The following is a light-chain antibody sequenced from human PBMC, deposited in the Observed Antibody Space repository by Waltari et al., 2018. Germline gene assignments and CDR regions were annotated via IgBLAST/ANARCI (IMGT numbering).Light chain of an antibody. Sequence: QSALTQPASVSGSPGQSIAISCTGTTSDVGGYNFVSWYQQHPGKAPKLLFYDVTNRPSVVSYRFSGSKSGNTASLTISGLQAEDEADYYCSSFRSDHTYVFGSGTEVTVL. V-gene: IGLV2-14*03. CDR1: TSDVGGYNF. J-gene: IGLJ1*01. CDR3: SSFRSDHTYV. CDR2: DVT.